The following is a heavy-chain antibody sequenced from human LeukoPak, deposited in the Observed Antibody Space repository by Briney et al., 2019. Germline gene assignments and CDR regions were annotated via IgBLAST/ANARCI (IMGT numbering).Heavy chain of an antibody. D-gene: IGHD3-9*01. CDR3: ARGFDSVGRNDY. Sequence: SVKVSCKASGGTFSSYAISWVRQAPGQGLEWMGWIIPILGIANYAQKFQGRVTITADKSTSTAYMELSSLRSEDTAVYYCARGFDSVGRNDYWGQGTLVTVSS. J-gene: IGHJ4*02. V-gene: IGHV1-69*10. CDR2: IIPILGIA. CDR1: GGTFSSYA.